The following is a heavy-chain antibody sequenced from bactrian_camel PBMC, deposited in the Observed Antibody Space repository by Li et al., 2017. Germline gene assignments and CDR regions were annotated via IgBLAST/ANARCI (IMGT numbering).Heavy chain of an antibody. J-gene: IGHJ4*01. Sequence: VQLVESGGGSVQAGGSLRLSCAASGSGYISGTYCLGWFRQVPGKEREGVAAIAPSTGSTYYDDSVKGRFTVSHVNANNTLHLQMNSLKPEDTAMYYCAAAAGYGLTTPLAPSRYRYWGQGTQVTVSS. D-gene: IGHD5*01. CDR2: IAPSTGST. CDR1: GSGYISGTYC. V-gene: IGHV3S1*01. CDR3: AAAAGYGLTTPLAPSRYRY.